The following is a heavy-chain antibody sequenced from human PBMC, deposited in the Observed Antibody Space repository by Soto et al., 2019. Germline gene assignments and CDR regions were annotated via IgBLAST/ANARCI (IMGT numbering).Heavy chain of an antibody. Sequence: EGSLRLSCVASGFTFDSYAMNWIRQAPGKGLEWVAFISCGGTSKYYADSVKGRFTVSRDNSKNTMYLQMNRLSAEDTGVYYCAKERFVYDVGIVPAANLRGMSXWGQATTVTVS. V-gene: IGHV3-23*01. CDR1: GFTFDSYA. CDR3: AKERFVYDVGIVPAANLRGMSX. J-gene: IGHJ6*02. CDR2: ISCGGTSK. D-gene: IGHD2-2*01.